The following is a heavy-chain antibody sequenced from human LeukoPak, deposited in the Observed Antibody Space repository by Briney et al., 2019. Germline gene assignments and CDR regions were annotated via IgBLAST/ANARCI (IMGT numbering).Heavy chain of an antibody. CDR1: GFTFSSYS. Sequence: PGGSLRLSCAASGFTFSSYSMNWVRQAPGKGLEWVSSISSSSRYIYYADSVKGRFTISRDNAKNSLYLQMNSLRAEDTAVYYCAKERAQRKHKYYSILTDYYRFDCWGQGTLVTVSS. CDR3: AKERAQRKHKYYSILTDYYRFDC. J-gene: IGHJ4*02. V-gene: IGHV3-21*04. D-gene: IGHD3-9*01. CDR2: ISSSSRYI.